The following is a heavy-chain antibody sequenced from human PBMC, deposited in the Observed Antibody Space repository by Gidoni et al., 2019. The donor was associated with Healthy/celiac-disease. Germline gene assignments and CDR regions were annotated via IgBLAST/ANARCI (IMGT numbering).Heavy chain of an antibody. V-gene: IGHV4-4*07. CDR3: ARDPKYYYDSSGYFLFDP. J-gene: IGHJ5*02. Sequence: QVQLQESAPGLVKPSATLSLTCTVSGGSLSSYYWSWIRQPAGKGLEWIGRIYTSGSTNYNPTLKSRVTMSVDTSKNQFSLKLSSVTAADTAVYYCARDPKYYYDSSGYFLFDPWGQGTLVTVSS. CDR1: GGSLSSYY. CDR2: IYTSGST. D-gene: IGHD3-22*01.